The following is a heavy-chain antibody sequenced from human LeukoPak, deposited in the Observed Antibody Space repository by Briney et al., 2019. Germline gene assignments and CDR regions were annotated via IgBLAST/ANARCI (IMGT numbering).Heavy chain of an antibody. CDR2: IWYDGSNK. V-gene: IGHV3-33*06. J-gene: IGHJ4*02. D-gene: IGHD3-3*01. CDR3: AKDLRYYDFWSGLADY. CDR1: GVTFSTYG. Sequence: GGSLRLSCAASGVTFSTYGMHWVRQAPGKGLEWVAPIWYDGSNKYYADSAKGRFTISRDNSKNTLYLQINSLRAEDTAVYYCAKDLRYYDFWSGLADYWGQGTLVTVSS.